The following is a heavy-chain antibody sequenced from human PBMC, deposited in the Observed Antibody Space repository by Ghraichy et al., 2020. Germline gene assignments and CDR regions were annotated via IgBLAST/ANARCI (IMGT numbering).Heavy chain of an antibody. J-gene: IGHJ5*02. CDR1: GFTFSNYA. Sequence: LSLTCAASGFTFSNYAVSWVRQAPGKGLEWVSGISAGGYSTYYADSVKGRFTISRDNSKSTLYLQMNSLSAEDTAVYYCASIAVAGTNWFDPWGQGTLVTVSS. V-gene: IGHV3-23*01. CDR3: ASIAVAGTNWFDP. D-gene: IGHD6-19*01. CDR2: ISAGGYST.